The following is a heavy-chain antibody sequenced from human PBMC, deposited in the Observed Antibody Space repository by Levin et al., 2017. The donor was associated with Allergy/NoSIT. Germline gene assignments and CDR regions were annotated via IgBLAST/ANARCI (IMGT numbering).Heavy chain of an antibody. CDR2: VDSGGPT. V-gene: IGHV4-4*08. CDR1: GNSTDRHS. CDR3: ARDSFTTIRGPFHP. Sequence: SETLSLDCSISGNSTDRHSWNWLRQPPGRGLEWIGCVDSGGPTNYNSSFKSRVTMSLDASASHFSLRLTSVTAADTAIYYCARDSFTTIRGPFHPWGQGVLVTVSS. D-gene: IGHD3-10*01. J-gene: IGHJ5*02.